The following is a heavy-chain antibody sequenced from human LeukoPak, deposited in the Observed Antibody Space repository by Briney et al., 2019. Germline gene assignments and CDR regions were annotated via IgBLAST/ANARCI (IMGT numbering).Heavy chain of an antibody. J-gene: IGHJ4*02. CDR1: GFTFSNYA. CDR2: ITGSGGNT. CDR3: AKWGNYDVLTGYYVSDY. V-gene: IGHV3-23*01. Sequence: GASLRLSCAASGFTFSNYAMSWVRQAPGKGLEWVSAITGSGGNTYYADSVKGRFTISKDNSKNTVFLQMNSLRAEDTAVYYCAKWGNYDVLTGYYVSDYWGQGTLVTVSS. D-gene: IGHD3-9*01.